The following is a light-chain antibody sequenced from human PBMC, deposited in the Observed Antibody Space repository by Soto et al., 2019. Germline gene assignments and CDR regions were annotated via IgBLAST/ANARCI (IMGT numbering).Light chain of an antibody. CDR2: DVN. CDR3: SSYTSNNTLV. CDR1: GSDVGGYKC. J-gene: IGLJ2*01. V-gene: IGLV2-14*01. Sequence: QSALTQPASVSGSPGQSITISCTGTGSDVGGYKCVSWYQQHPGKAPKFMIYDVNNRPSGVSNRFSGSKSGNTASLTISGLQAEDEADYYCSSYTSNNTLVFGGGTKLTVL.